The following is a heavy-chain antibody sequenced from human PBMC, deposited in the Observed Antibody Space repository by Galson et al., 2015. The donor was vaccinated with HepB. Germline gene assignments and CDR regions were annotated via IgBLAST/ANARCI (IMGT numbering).Heavy chain of an antibody. Sequence: QSGAEVKKPGESLKISCTGSGYRFTTSWIGWVRQMPGKGLAWMGIIYPGDSDTRYSSSFRGQVTISADKSISTAYLQWSGLKASDTAMYYCAKLFGVTADYWGQGTLVTVSS. CDR3: AKLFGVTADY. D-gene: IGHD3-3*01. CDR1: GYRFTTSW. J-gene: IGHJ4*02. V-gene: IGHV5-51*01. CDR2: IYPGDSDT.